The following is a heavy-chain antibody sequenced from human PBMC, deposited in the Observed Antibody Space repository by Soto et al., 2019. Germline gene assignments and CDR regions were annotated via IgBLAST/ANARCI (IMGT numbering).Heavy chain of an antibody. J-gene: IGHJ6*03. CDR3: AGRYCTAGICYTNYSYYMAV. Sequence: EAKLLESGGGLVQHGGSLRLSCAASGFTFSSYGMNWVRQAPGKGLEWVSSITATGGNTYYADSVKGRFTISRDNAKHTLSLQMNSLRAEDTAVYYCAGRYCTAGICYTNYSYYMAVWGKGTTVTVTS. CDR2: ITATGGNT. D-gene: IGHD2-8*02. CDR1: GFTFSSYG. V-gene: IGHV3-23*01.